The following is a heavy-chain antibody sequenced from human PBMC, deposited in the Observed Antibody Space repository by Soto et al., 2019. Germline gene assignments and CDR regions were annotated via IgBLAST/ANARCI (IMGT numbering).Heavy chain of an antibody. Sequence: SETLSLTCTVSGGSISSYYWSWIRQPPGKGLEWIGYIYYSGSTNYNPSLKSRVTISVDTSKNQFSLKLSSVTAADTAVYYCATHPREMTTVNPYYFDYWGQGTLVTVSS. D-gene: IGHD4-4*01. V-gene: IGHV4-59*01. CDR2: IYYSGST. J-gene: IGHJ4*02. CDR3: ATHPREMTTVNPYYFDY. CDR1: GGSISSYY.